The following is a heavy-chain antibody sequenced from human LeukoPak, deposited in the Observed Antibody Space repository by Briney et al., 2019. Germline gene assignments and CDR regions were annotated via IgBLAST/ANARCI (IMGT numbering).Heavy chain of an antibody. J-gene: IGHJ6*02. CDR1: GFTFSSYG. V-gene: IGHV3-30*18. CDR3: AKDLLPTKQRYGMDV. Sequence: GRSLRLSCAASGFTFSSYGMHWVRQALGKGLEWVAVISYDGSNKYYADSVKGRFTISRDNSKNTLYLQMNSLRAEDTAVYYCAKDLLPTKQRYGMDVWGQGTTVTVSS. CDR2: ISYDGSNK. D-gene: IGHD1/OR15-1a*01.